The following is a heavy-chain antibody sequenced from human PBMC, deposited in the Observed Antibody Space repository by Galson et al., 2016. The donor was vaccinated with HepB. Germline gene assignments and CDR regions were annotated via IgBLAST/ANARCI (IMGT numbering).Heavy chain of an antibody. J-gene: IGHJ4*02. D-gene: IGHD2-2*01. CDR2: INVRNGET. V-gene: IGHV1-18*01. CDR3: ARGRIMPYFDS. Sequence: SVKVSCKASGYKFTDYAITWVRQAPGQGLEWMGWINVRNGETKSAQRLQGRVTITRETSTSTVFLDLVMLRSEDTAMYFCARGRIMPYFDSWGQGTLVTVSS. CDR1: GYKFTDYA.